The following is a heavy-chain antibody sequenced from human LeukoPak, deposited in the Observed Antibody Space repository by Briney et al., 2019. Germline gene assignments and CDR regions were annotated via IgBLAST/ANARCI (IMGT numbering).Heavy chain of an antibody. CDR2: IYTSGST. J-gene: IGHJ4*02. V-gene: IGHV4-4*07. CDR3: ARDAIVGATKWETYFDY. Sequence: KPSETLSLTCTVSGGSISSYYWSWIRQPAGKGLEWIGRIYTSGSTNYNPSLKSRVTMSVDTSKNQFSLKLSSVTAADTAVYYCARDAIVGATKWETYFDYWGQGTLVTVSS. D-gene: IGHD1-26*01. CDR1: GGSISSYY.